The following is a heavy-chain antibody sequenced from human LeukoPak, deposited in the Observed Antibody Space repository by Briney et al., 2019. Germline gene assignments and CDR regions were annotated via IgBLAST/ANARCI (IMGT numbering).Heavy chain of an antibody. J-gene: IGHJ6*03. V-gene: IGHV3-21*01. CDR3: AREVGLGVYMDV. Sequence: GGSLRLSCAASGFTFSSYSMNWVRQAPGKGLEWVSSISSSSSYIYYADSVKGRFTISRDNAKNSLYLQMNSLRAEDTAVYYCAREVGLGVYMDVWGKGTTVTVSS. CDR1: GFTFSSYS. D-gene: IGHD1-26*01. CDR2: ISSSSSYI.